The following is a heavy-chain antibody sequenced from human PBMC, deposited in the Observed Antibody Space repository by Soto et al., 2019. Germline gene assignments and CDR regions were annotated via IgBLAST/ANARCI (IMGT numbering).Heavy chain of an antibody. CDR1: GFTVSSNY. CDR3: ARYYGSGSYYSRDYYSGMDV. Sequence: GGSLRLSCAASGFTVSSNYMSWVRQAPGKGLEWVSVIYSGGSTYYADSVKGRFTISRDNSKNTLYLQMNSLRAEDTAVYYCARYYGSGSYYSRDYYSGMDVWGQGTTVTVSS. CDR2: IYSGGST. D-gene: IGHD3-10*01. J-gene: IGHJ6*02. V-gene: IGHV3-53*01.